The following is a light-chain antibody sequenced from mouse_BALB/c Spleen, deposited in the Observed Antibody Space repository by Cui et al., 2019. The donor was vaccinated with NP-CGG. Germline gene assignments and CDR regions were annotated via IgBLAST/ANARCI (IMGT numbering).Light chain of an antibody. CDR3: II. V-gene: IGLV1*01. J-gene: IGLJ3*01. CDR1: TGAVTTSNY. CDR2: GTN. Sequence: QAVVTQESALTTSPGETVTLTCRSSTGAVTTSNYANWVQEKPDHLFTGLIGGTNNRAPGVPASFSGSLIGDKAALTITGAQTEDEAIYFAIIFGSGTKVTV.